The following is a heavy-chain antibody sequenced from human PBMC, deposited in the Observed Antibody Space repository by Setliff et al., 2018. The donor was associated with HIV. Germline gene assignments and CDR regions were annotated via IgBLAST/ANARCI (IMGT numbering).Heavy chain of an antibody. Sequence: ASVKVSCKSSEYTFSDHYIHWVRQAPGQGLQWMGWINPRSGVTKYAQKFQGRFIMTTDTTINTLYMELERLTSDDTALYYCARDSGTNDHFLSPYYGALDFWGLGTLVTVSS. CDR1: EYTFSDHY. V-gene: IGHV1-2*02. CDR3: ARDSGTNDHFLSPYYGALDF. D-gene: IGHD3-3*02. J-gene: IGHJ4*02. CDR2: INPRSGVT.